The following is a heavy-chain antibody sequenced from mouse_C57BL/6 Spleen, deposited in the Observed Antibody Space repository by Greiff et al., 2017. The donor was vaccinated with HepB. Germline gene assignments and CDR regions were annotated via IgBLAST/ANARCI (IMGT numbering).Heavy chain of an antibody. J-gene: IGHJ2*01. CDR3: ARALITTVVASFDY. Sequence: QVQLQQPGAELVRPGSSVKLSCKASGYTFTSYWMDWVKQRPGQGLEWIGNIYPSDSETHYNQKFKDKATLTVDKSSSTAYMQLSSLTSEDSAVYYGARALITTVVASFDYWGQGTTLTVSS. D-gene: IGHD1-1*01. CDR2: IYPSDSET. CDR1: GYTFTSYW. V-gene: IGHV1-61*01.